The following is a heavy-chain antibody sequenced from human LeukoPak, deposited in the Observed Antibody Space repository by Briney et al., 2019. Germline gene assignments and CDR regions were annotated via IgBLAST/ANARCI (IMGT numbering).Heavy chain of an antibody. CDR2: IYYSGST. Sequence: PSETLSLTCTVSGGSISSYYWSWIRQPPGKGLEWIGYIYYSGSTYYNPSLKSRVTISVDTSKNQFSLKLSSVTAADTAVYYCARLAATKVDYWGQGTLVTVSS. D-gene: IGHD6-25*01. CDR3: ARLAATKVDY. CDR1: GGSISSYY. V-gene: IGHV4-59*04. J-gene: IGHJ4*02.